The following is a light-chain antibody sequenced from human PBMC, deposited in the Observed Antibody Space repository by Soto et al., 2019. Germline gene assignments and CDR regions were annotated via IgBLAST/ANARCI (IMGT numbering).Light chain of an antibody. CDR3: HQRSNWSRT. Sequence: EIVLTQSPDTLSLFPGERATLSCRASQSVRTYLAWYQQKPGQAPRLLISGATNRATGIPDRFSGSGSGTEFTLTISSLEAEDFAVYYCHQRSNWSRTFGGGTKVAIK. V-gene: IGKV3-11*01. CDR2: GAT. J-gene: IGKJ4*01. CDR1: QSVRTY.